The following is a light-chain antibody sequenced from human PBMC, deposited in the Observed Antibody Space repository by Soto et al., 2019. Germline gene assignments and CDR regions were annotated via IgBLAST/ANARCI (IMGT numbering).Light chain of an antibody. Sequence: EIVLTQSPGTLSLSPGERAILSCRASQSVNSSYLAWYQQKPGQAPRLLIYGASSRATGIPDRFSGSGSGTDFTLTISRLEPEDFAVYYCQQYGSSPRTFGQGTKVEIK. CDR2: GAS. CDR1: QSVNSSY. J-gene: IGKJ1*01. CDR3: QQYGSSPRT. V-gene: IGKV3-20*01.